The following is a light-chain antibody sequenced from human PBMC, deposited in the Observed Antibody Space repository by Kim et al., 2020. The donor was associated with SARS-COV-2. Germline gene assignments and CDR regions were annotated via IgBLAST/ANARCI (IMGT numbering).Light chain of an antibody. J-gene: IGLJ1*01. Sequence: TISCTGTSSGVGSYNYVSWYQQHPGNAPNLMIYDVSNRPSGVSNRFSGSMSGNAASLTISGLQAEDEADYYCSSYTSSSTLYVFGTGTKVTVL. CDR3: SSYTSSSTLYV. CDR2: DVS. V-gene: IGLV2-14*03. CDR1: SSGVGSYNY.